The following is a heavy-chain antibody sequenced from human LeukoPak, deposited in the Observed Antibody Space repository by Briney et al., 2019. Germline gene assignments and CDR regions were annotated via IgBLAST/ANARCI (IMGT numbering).Heavy chain of an antibody. J-gene: IGHJ4*02. CDR2: ISYDGSNK. CDR3: ARDPGYSSSCFDY. D-gene: IGHD6-13*01. Sequence: GGSLRLSCAASGFTFSSYAMHWVRQAPGKGLEWVAVISYDGSNKYYADSVKGRFTISRDNSKNTLYLQMNSLRAEDTAVYYCARDPGYSSSCFDYRGQGTLVTVSS. V-gene: IGHV3-30*04. CDR1: GFTFSSYA.